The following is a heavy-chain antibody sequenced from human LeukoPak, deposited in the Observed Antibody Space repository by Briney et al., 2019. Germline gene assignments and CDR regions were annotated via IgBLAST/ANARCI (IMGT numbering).Heavy chain of an antibody. D-gene: IGHD3/OR15-3a*01. Sequence: GSLRLPCAASGFTFSSYGMHWVRQPPGKGLEWIGSIYYSGSTYYNPSLKSRVTISVDTSKNQFSLKLRSVTAADTAVYYCARHFGTWGQGTLVTVSS. CDR1: GFTFSSYG. V-gene: IGHV4-39*01. J-gene: IGHJ4*02. CDR2: IYYSGST. CDR3: ARHFGT.